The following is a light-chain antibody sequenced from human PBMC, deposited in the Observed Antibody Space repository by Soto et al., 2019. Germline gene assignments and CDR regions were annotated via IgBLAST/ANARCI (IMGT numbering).Light chain of an antibody. V-gene: IGKV3-20*01. Sequence: EIVLTQSPGTLSLSPGERATLSCRASQSVGKNFLAWYQQKPGQAPRLLIYGASRRATGIPDRFSGSGSGTDFTLTSSRLEPEDFAVYYCQQYAESPRTFGQGTKVELK. CDR2: GAS. CDR1: QSVGKNF. CDR3: QQYAESPRT. J-gene: IGKJ1*01.